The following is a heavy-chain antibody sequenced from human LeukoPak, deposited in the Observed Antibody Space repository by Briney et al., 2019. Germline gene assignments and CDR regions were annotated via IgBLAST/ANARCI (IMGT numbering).Heavy chain of an antibody. Sequence: GGSLRLSCAASGFTFNYARMSWVRQVPGKGLEWVGQTVSEIDGGTTDYATPVKGRFTISRDDSKSTLYLQMNSLKIEDTAVYYCTTDEDWNYARKDVWGQGATVIVSS. V-gene: IGHV3-15*04. CDR1: GFTFNYAR. J-gene: IGHJ6*02. D-gene: IGHD1-7*01. CDR2: TVSEIDGGTT. CDR3: TTDEDWNYARKDV.